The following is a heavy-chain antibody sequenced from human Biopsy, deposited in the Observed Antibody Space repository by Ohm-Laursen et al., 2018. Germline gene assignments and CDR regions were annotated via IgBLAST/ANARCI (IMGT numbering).Heavy chain of an antibody. Sequence: SLRLSCTASGFTVSNKYMGWVRQAPGKGLEWVSVIYTGGTTHYADSVRGRFTISRDNSKNTLYLQMNSLRAEDTAVYYCARHHCTNGVCLGVYFDYWGQGTLVTVSS. J-gene: IGHJ4*02. CDR1: GFTVSNKY. CDR2: IYTGGTT. V-gene: IGHV3-53*01. CDR3: ARHHCTNGVCLGVYFDY. D-gene: IGHD2-8*01.